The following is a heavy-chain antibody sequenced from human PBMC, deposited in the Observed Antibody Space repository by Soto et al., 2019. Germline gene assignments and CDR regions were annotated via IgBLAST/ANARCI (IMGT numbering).Heavy chain of an antibody. V-gene: IGHV3-64D*06. CDR3: VKDRYVDY. CDR2: ISSEGAST. CDR1: GFVFRSYA. Sequence: PGGSLRLSCSVSGFVFRSYAMHWVRQAPGKGLEYVASISSEGASTYYADSVKGRFIISRDNSKNTLYLQMSSLRAEDTAVYYCVKDRYVDYWGQGMLVTVSS. J-gene: IGHJ4*02.